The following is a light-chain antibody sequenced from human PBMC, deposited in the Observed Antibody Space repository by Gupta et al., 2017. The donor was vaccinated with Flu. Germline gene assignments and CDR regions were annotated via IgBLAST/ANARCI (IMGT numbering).Light chain of an antibody. CDR3: YSYDDSDIWV. V-gene: IGLV2-23*02. J-gene: IGLJ3*02. CDR2: GVS. CDR1: TFNVRSYEF. Sequence: QSALAQPASVSGSAGPSVTIACTGTTFNVRSYEFVSWYQHHPAKAPKLIIHGVSKRPAGVSNRFSGSRSGSTASLTISGLQAEDEADYYCYSYDDSDIWVFGGGTKVTVL.